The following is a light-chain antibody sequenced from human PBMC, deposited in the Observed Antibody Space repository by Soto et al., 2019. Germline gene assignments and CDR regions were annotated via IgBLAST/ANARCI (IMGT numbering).Light chain of an antibody. V-gene: IGLV2-14*01. CDR1: SSDVGGYNY. CDR3: SSYTSRSPRV. Sequence: QSALTQPASVSGSPGQSITISCTGTSSDVGGYNYVSWYQQHPGKAPKLMIYEVSNRPSGVSNRFSGSKAGNTASLTISGLQAEDEADYYCSSYTSRSPRVFGGGTALAVL. J-gene: IGLJ3*02. CDR2: EVS.